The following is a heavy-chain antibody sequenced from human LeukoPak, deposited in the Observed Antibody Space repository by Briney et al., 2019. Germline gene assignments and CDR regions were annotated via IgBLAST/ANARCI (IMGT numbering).Heavy chain of an antibody. Sequence: PSGTLSLTCVVSGGSITSTLWWSWVRQPPGKGLEWIGEIYQSGSTKYSPSLKSRVTISLDKSKNQFSLKLSSVTAADTAVYYFARARDYYGSGTYVYDYWGQGTLVTVSS. CDR1: GGSITSTLW. D-gene: IGHD3-10*01. CDR2: IYQSGST. V-gene: IGHV4-4*02. J-gene: IGHJ4*02. CDR3: ARARDYYGSGTYVYDY.